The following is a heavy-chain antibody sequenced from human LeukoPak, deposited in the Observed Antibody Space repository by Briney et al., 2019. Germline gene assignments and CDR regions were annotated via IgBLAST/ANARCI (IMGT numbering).Heavy chain of an antibody. CDR2: IYYSGST. J-gene: IGHJ4*02. D-gene: IGHD6-6*01. Sequence: SVTLSLTCTVSGGSISSYYWSWIRQPPGKGLEWIGYIYYSGSTNYNPSLKSRVTISVDTSKNQFSLKLSSVTAADTAVYYCARSEPARLSAYYFDYWGQGTLVTVSS. CDR1: GGSISSYY. V-gene: IGHV4-59*01. CDR3: ARSEPARLSAYYFDY.